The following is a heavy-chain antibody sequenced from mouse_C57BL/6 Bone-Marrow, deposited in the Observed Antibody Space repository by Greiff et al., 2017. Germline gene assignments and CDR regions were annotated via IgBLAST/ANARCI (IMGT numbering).Heavy chain of an antibody. D-gene: IGHD2-4*01. CDR1: GYTFTNYW. CDR2: IYPGGGYT. Sequence: QVQLQQSGAERVRPGTSVKMSCKASGYTFTNYWIGWAKQRPGHGLEWIGDIYPGGGYTNYNEKFKGKATLTADKSSSTAYMQFSSLTSEDSAISYCARNDYDGVDYWGQGTTLTVSS. CDR3: ARNDYDGVDY. J-gene: IGHJ2*01. V-gene: IGHV1-63*01.